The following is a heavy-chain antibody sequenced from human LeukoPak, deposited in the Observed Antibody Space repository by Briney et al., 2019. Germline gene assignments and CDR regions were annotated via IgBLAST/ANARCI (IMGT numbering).Heavy chain of an antibody. V-gene: IGHV4-39*07. Sequence: PSETLSLTCTVSGGSISSSSYYWGWIRQPPGKGLEWIGSIYYSGSTYYNPSLKSRVTISVDTSKNQFSLKLSSVTAADTAVYYCARDRGLWSYGFGYLSQPFDYWGQGTLVTVSS. CDR3: ARDRGLWSYGFGYLSQPFDY. J-gene: IGHJ4*02. CDR2: IYYSGST. D-gene: IGHD5-18*01. CDR1: GGSISSSSYY.